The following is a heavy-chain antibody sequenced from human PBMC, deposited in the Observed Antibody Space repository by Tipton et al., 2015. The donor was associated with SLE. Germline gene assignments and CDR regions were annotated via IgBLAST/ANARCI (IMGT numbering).Heavy chain of an antibody. V-gene: IGHV3-9*01. D-gene: IGHD1-26*01. CDR3: AKDIGLIVEKGYFDL. Sequence: RSLRLSCTASGFTFDDHAMHWVRQAPGKGLGWVSGISWNSDTTAYADSVKGRFTISRDNAKNSLYLQMNSLRAEDTALYYCAKDIGLIVEKGYFDLWGRGTLVTVSS. CDR1: GFTFDDHA. J-gene: IGHJ2*01. CDR2: ISWNSDTT.